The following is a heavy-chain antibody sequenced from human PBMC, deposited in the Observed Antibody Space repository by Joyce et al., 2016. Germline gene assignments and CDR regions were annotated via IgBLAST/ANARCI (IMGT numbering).Heavy chain of an antibody. CDR1: GYSISNDYY. D-gene: IGHD3-22*01. V-gene: IGHV4-38-2*01. J-gene: IGHJ4*02. CDR3: ANSYYARGGYYPYFDN. Sequence: QVQLQESGPGLVKPSETLSLTCDVSGYSISNDYYWGWIRQPPGKGLEWIASIFHSGHIYHSPTLESRVTMSIDTSKNRFSLSLSYVTAADTAAYYCANSYYARGGYYPYFDNWGQGALVTVAS. CDR2: IFHSGHI.